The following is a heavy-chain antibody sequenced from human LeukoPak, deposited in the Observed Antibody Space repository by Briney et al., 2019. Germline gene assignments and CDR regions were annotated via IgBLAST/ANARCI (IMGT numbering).Heavy chain of an antibody. V-gene: IGHV4-59*01. CDR3: ARGGPPGYYYDYYMDV. Sequence: PSETLSLTCTVSGGSISNYYWSWIRQPPGKGLEWIGYIYYSGSTNYNPSLKSRVTISVDTSKNQFSLKLSSVTAADTAVYFCARGGPPGYYYDYYMDVWGKGTTVTISS. CDR2: IYYSGST. J-gene: IGHJ6*03. CDR1: GGSISNYY.